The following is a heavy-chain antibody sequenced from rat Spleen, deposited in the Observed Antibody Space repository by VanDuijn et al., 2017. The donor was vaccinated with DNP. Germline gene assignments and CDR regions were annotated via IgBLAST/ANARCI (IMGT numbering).Heavy chain of an antibody. D-gene: IGHD4-4*01. Sequence: EVQLVESGGGSVQPGRSPKISCEASGFTFSDYAMAWVRQAPKKGLEWVATINYDGSRTYYRDSVRGRFTISRDNAKSTLYLQVDSLRSEDTATYYCARHGGLYSGFPDYFDYWGQGVMVTVSS. V-gene: IGHV5-17*01. CDR3: ARHGGLYSGFPDYFDY. CDR1: GFTFSDYA. CDR2: INYDGSRT. J-gene: IGHJ2*01.